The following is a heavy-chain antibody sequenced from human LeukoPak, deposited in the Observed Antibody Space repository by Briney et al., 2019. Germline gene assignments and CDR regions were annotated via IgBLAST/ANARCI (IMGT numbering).Heavy chain of an antibody. Sequence: NPSETLSLTCAVYGGSFSGYYWSWIRQPPGKGLEWIGEINHSGSTNHNPSLKSRVTISVDTSKNQSSLKLSSVTAADTAVYYCARVPGPFDRPNHWYFDYWGQGTLVTVSS. D-gene: IGHD1-14*01. CDR1: GGSFSGYY. J-gene: IGHJ4*02. V-gene: IGHV4-34*01. CDR2: INHSGST. CDR3: ARVPGPFDRPNHWYFDY.